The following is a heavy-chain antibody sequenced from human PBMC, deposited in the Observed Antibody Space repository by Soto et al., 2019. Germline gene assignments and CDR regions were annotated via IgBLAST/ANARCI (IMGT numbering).Heavy chain of an antibody. CDR3: ARAGSSLRGYYYYGMDV. CDR1: GGSISSGGYY. J-gene: IGHJ6*02. Sequence: SETLSLTCTVSGGSISSGGYYWSWIRQHPGKGLEWIGYIYYSGSTYYNPSLKSRVTISVDTSKNQFSLKLSSVTAADTAVYYCARAGSSLRGYYYYGMDVWGQGTTVTVSS. V-gene: IGHV4-31*03. CDR2: IYYSGST. D-gene: IGHD6-13*01.